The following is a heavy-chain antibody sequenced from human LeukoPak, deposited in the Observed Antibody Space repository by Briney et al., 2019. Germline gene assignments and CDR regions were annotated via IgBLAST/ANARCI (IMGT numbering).Heavy chain of an antibody. CDR1: GYTFTGYF. J-gene: IGHJ4*02. CDR2: INPKSGGT. CDR3: ARVAGIDYYDSSGYPNY. V-gene: IGHV1-2*02. Sequence: GASVKVSCKASGYTFTGYFIHWVRQAPGQGLEWMGWINPKSGGTNYAQKFQGRVTMTRDTSISTAYMELSRLTSDDTAVYYCARVAGIDYYDSSGYPNYWGQGTLVTVSS. D-gene: IGHD3-22*01.